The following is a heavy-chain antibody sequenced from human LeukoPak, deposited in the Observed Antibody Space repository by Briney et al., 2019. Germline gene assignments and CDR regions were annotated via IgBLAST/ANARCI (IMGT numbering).Heavy chain of an antibody. CDR1: GFTFSSYA. V-gene: IGHV3-23*01. Sequence: GGSLRLSCAASGFTFSSYAMSWVRQAPGKGLEWVSAISGSSGSTYYADSVKGRFTISRDNSKNTLYLQMNSLRAEDTAVYYCAKDGHGGYSRYGMDVWGQGTTVTVSS. D-gene: IGHD5-18*01. J-gene: IGHJ6*02. CDR3: AKDGHGGYSRYGMDV. CDR2: ISGSSGST.